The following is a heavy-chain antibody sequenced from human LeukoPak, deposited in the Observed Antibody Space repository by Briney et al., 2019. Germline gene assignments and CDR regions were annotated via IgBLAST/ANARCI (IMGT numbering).Heavy chain of an antibody. CDR2: IYTSGST. Sequence: PSETLSLTCTVSGGSISSSSYYWSWIRQPAGKGLEWIGRIYTSGSTNYNPSLKSRVTISVGTSKNQFSLKLSSVTAADTAVYYCARALFGDYAFDYWGQGTLVTVSS. V-gene: IGHV4-61*02. CDR3: ARALFGDYAFDY. CDR1: GGSISSSSYY. D-gene: IGHD4-17*01. J-gene: IGHJ4*02.